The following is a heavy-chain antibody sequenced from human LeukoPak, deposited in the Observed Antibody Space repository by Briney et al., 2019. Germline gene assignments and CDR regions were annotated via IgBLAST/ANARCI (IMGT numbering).Heavy chain of an antibody. CDR1: GYTFTTYG. V-gene: IGHV1-18*01. CDR2: IDASNGNT. D-gene: IGHD3-16*01. Sequence: ASVKASCKASGYTFTTYGISWVRQAPGQRLEWMGWIDASNGNTNYAQKVQGRVTITTDTSTTTAYMELRSLGFDDTAVYYCARDYHYVPDFWGQGTLVTVSS. CDR3: ARDYHYVPDF. J-gene: IGHJ4*02.